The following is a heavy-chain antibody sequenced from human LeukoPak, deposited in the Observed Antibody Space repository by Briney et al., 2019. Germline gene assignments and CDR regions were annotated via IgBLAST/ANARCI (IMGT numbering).Heavy chain of an antibody. D-gene: IGHD2/OR15-2a*01. Sequence: SETLSLTCTVSGGSVSRTNYYWAWIRQPPGKGLEWIATINHGGGTHHNPSPKSRLTIAVDTATNDFSLKLSSVTAADTAVYYCAKGEYWVRFWGRGTLVTVSS. V-gene: IGHV4-39*02. CDR3: AKGEYWVRF. J-gene: IGHJ2*01. CDR1: GGSVSRTNYY. CDR2: INHGGGT.